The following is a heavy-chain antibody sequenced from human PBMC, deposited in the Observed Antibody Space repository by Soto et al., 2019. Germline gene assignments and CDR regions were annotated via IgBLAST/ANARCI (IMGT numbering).Heavy chain of an antibody. J-gene: IGHJ4*02. Sequence: SETLSLTCTVSGGSISSGGYYWSWIRQHPGKGLEWIGYIYYSGSTYYNPSLKGRVTISVDTSKNQFSLKLSSVTAADTAVYYCASHDPTRGSTNRETFHYWGQGTLVTVSS. V-gene: IGHV4-31*03. CDR1: GGSISSGGYY. D-gene: IGHD2-15*01. CDR3: ASHDPTRGSTNRETFHY. CDR2: IYYSGST.